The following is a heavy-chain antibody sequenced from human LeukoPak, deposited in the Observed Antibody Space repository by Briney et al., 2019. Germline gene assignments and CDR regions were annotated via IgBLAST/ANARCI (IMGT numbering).Heavy chain of an antibody. V-gene: IGHV4-34*09. D-gene: IGHD5-18*01. CDR3: ARGGYSYGLYFDY. CDR1: GGSFSGYY. J-gene: IGHJ4*02. CDR2: INHSGST. Sequence: SETLSLTCAVYGGSFSGYYWSWIRQPPGKGLEWIGEINHSGSTYYNPSLKSRVTISVDTSKNQFSLKLSSVTAADTAVYYCARGGYSYGLYFDYWGQGTLVTVSS.